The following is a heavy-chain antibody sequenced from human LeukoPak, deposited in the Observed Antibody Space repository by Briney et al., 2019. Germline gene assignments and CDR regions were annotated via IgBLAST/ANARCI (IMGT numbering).Heavy chain of an antibody. D-gene: IGHD4-23*01. V-gene: IGHV1-3*01. CDR3: SRDRWHCRVNCDSVYYYGLDV. J-gene: IGHJ6*02. Sequence: ASVKVSCKASGYIFTNYAIQWVRQAPGQRLEWLGWFNPGNGDTRYSQRFQGRVTITSDASATTAYMELHSLTAEDTAVYYCSRDRWHCRVNCDSVYYYGLDVRGQGTTVTVSS. CDR2: FNPGNGDT. CDR1: GYIFTNYA.